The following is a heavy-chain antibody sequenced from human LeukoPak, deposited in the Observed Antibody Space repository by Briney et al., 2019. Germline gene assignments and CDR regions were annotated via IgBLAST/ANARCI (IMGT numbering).Heavy chain of an antibody. CDR3: ARRDIVVVPAAIFGAFDI. Sequence: PGGSLRLSCAASGFTFDDYAMHWVRQAPGKGLEWVSLISWDGVSTYYADSVKGRFTISRDNSKNSLYLQMNSLRAEDTALYYCARRDIVVVPAAIFGAFDIWGQGTMVTVSS. J-gene: IGHJ3*02. CDR2: ISWDGVST. V-gene: IGHV3-43D*03. CDR1: GFTFDDYA. D-gene: IGHD2-2*02.